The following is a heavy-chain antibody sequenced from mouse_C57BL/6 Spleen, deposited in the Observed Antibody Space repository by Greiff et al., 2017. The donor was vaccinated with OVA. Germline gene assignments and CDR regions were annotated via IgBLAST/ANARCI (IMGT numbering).Heavy chain of an antibody. CDR2: INPNNGGT. CDR1: GYTFTDYY. CDR3: ARSGYYYGSSPYWYFDV. Sequence: EVQLQQSGPELVKPGASVKISCKASGYTFTDYYMNWVKQSHGKSLEWIGDINPNNGGTSYNQKFKGKATLTVDKSSSTAYMELRSLTSEYSAVYYCARSGYYYGSSPYWYFDVWGTGTTVTVSS. D-gene: IGHD1-1*01. V-gene: IGHV1-26*01. J-gene: IGHJ1*03.